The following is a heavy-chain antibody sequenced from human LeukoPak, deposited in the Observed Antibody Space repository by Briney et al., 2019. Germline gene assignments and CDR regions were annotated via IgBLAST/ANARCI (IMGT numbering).Heavy chain of an antibody. V-gene: IGHV3-30*18. D-gene: IGHD3-10*01. CDR2: IPYDGSKK. J-gene: IGHJ4*02. Sequence: GGSLRLSCAASGFTFSSYGMHWVRQAPGKVLEWVAVIPYDGSKKYYVDSVKGRFTSSRDNSTSTLYLQMNSLRAEDTAVYYCAKDVRSSGSYYTDYWGQGTLVTVSS. CDR1: GFTFSSYG. CDR3: AKDVRSSGSYYTDY.